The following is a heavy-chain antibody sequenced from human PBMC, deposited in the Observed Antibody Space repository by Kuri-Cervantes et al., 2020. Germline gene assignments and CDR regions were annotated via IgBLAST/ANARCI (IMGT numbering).Heavy chain of an antibody. J-gene: IGHJ2*01. CDR3: AREPVAVAGGYFDL. D-gene: IGHD6-19*01. CDR2: ISYDGSNK. CDR1: GFTFSSYA. Sequence: GGSLRLSCAASGFTFSSYAMHWVRQAPGKGLEWVAVISYDGSNKYYADSVKGRFTISRDNSKNTLYLQMNSLRAEDTAVYYCAREPVAVAGGYFDLWGRGTLVTVSS. V-gene: IGHV3-30-3*01.